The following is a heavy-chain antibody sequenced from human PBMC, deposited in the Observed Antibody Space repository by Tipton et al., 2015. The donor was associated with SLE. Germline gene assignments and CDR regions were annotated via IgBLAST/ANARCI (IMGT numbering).Heavy chain of an antibody. V-gene: IGHV4-61*08. CDR3: TRVPRYNWNYIAD. Sequence: TLSLTCAVSGASVSSGGFYWSWIRQPPGKGLEWIGEINHSGSTNYNPSLKSRVTISVDTSKNQFSLKLSSVTAADTAVYHCTRVPRYNWNYIADWGQGTLVSVSS. CDR2: INHSGST. D-gene: IGHD1-7*01. J-gene: IGHJ4*02. CDR1: GASVSSGGFY.